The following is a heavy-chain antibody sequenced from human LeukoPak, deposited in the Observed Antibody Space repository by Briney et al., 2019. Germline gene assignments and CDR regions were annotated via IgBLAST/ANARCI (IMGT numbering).Heavy chain of an antibody. V-gene: IGHV4-59*01. CDR3: ARDLELERNRWNYFES. CDR1: GGSISSFF. D-gene: IGHD1-1*01. J-gene: IGHJ4*02. CDR2: MHYSGDS. Sequence: PSETLSLTCTVSGGSISSFFWSWIRQPPGKGLEWIGSMHYSGDSKYNPSLKSRVSLSIDTSKQQLSLRLSSVTAADTAVYYCARDLELERNRWNYFESWGQGTLVTVSS.